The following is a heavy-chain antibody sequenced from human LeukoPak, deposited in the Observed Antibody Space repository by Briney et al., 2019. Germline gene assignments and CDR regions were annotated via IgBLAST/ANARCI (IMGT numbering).Heavy chain of an antibody. CDR3: ARENSGSYREFDY. Sequence: PAETLSLTCTVSGVSISSYCLSWIRQPAGKGLEWIGRIYTSGSTNYNASLKSRVSMSVDKSKNQFSLKLSTVTAADTAVFYCARENSGSYREFDYWGQGTLVTVSS. CDR2: IYTSGST. CDR1: GVSISSYC. J-gene: IGHJ4*02. V-gene: IGHV4-4*07. D-gene: IGHD1-26*01.